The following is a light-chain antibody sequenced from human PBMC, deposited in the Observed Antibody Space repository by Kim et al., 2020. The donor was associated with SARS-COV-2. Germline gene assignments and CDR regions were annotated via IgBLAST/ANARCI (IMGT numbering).Light chain of an antibody. CDR1: SSDVGYSNF. CDR2: DVS. CDR3: SSCTSSNTRV. J-gene: IGLJ3*02. Sequence: QSALTQPASVSGSPGQSITISCTGTSSDVGYSNFVSWYQQHPGKAPKLMIYDVSDRPSGVSNRFSGSKSGSTASLTISGLQAEDEADYYCSSCTSSNTRVFGGGTQLTVL. V-gene: IGLV2-14*03.